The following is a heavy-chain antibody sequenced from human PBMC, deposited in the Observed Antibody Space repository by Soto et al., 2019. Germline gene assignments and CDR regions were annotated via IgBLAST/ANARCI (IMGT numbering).Heavy chain of an antibody. J-gene: IGHJ6*02. Sequence: QVQLVESGGGLVKPGGSLRLSCAASGLSFSDYYMSWIRQAPGKGLEWVSYISSSGSTIYYADSVKGRFTVSRDNAKDSLWLQVNSLRAEDTAVYYCARNGYCSRDACSYGVDVWGQGTTVTVSS. CDR2: ISSSGSTI. V-gene: IGHV3-11*01. CDR3: ARNGYCSRDACSYGVDV. CDR1: GLSFSDYY. D-gene: IGHD2-15*01.